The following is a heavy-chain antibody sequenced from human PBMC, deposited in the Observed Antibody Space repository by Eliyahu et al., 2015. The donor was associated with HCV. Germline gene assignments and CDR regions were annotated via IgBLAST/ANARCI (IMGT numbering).Heavy chain of an antibody. CDR1: GFTFXSYG. J-gene: IGHJ2*01. D-gene: IGHD3-22*01. CDR3: ARGEYYVTSGYYYWYFDL. V-gene: IGHV3-33*01. Sequence: QVQLVESGGGVVQPGRSLRLSCAALGFTFXSYGMPWVRQAPGKGVEWVAFVWYDGSNKYYGDSVEGRFTISRDDSRSTVYLQMDSLRAEDTAVYYCARGEYYVTSGYYYWYFDLWGRGTLVTVSS. CDR2: VWYDGSNK.